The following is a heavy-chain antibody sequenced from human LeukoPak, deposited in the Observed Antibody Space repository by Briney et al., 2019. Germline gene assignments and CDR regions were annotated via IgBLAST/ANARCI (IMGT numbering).Heavy chain of an antibody. J-gene: IGHJ4*02. CDR1: GGSISSYY. V-gene: IGHV4-4*07. CDR3: ASTPLGYCSGGSCYDGATFDY. Sequence: LSETLSLTCTVSGGSISSYYWSWIRQPAGKGLEWIGRIYTSGSTNYNPPLKSRVTMSVDTSKNQFSLKLSSVTAADTAVYYCASTPLGYCSGGSCYDGATFDYWGQGTLVTVSS. CDR2: IYTSGST. D-gene: IGHD2-15*01.